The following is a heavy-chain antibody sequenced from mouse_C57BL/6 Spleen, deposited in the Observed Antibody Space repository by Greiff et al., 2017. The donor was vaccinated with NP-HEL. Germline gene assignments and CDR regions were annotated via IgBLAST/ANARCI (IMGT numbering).Heavy chain of an antibody. CDR2: IYPRSGNT. Sequence: QVQLKESGAELARPGASVKLSCKASGYTFTSYGISWVKQRTGQGLEWIGEIYPRSGNTYYNEKFKGKATLTADKSSSTAYMELRSLTSEDSAVYFCARGRGYDYDEGTLYAMDYWGQGTSVTVSS. D-gene: IGHD2-4*01. J-gene: IGHJ4*01. CDR1: GYTFTSYG. CDR3: ARGRGYDYDEGTLYAMDY. V-gene: IGHV1-81*01.